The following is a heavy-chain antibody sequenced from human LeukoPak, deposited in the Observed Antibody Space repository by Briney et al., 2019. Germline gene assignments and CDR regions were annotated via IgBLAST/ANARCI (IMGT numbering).Heavy chain of an antibody. V-gene: IGHV3-7*01. D-gene: IGHD1-1*01. J-gene: IGHJ4*02. Sequence: GGSLRLSCAASGLAFTNYWMSWVRQAPGKGLEWVASIAQDGSEEYYVDSVRGRFTISRDNAKNSLYLRMTSLRAEDTALYYCARSTAGLDYWGQGTLVTVSS. CDR2: IAQDGSEE. CDR1: GLAFTNYW. CDR3: ARSTAGLDY.